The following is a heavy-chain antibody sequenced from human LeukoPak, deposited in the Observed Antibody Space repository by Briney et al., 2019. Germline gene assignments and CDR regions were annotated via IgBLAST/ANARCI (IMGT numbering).Heavy chain of an antibody. CDR1: GGSISSYY. J-gene: IGHJ4*02. CDR3: ARDGDVSYDFWSGYSYFDY. Sequence: SETLSLTCTVSGGSISSYYWSWIRQPAGKGLEWIGRIYTSGSTNYNPSLKSRVTMSVDTSKNQFSLKLSSVTAADTAVYYCARDGDVSYDFWSGYSYFDYWGQGTLVTVSS. V-gene: IGHV4-4*07. CDR2: IYTSGST. D-gene: IGHD3-3*01.